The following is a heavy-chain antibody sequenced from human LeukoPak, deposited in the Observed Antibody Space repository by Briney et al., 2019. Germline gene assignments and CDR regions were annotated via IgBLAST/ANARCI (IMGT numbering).Heavy chain of an antibody. CDR2: VYYSGST. CDR1: GGSVSSATYY. J-gene: IGHJ1*01. D-gene: IGHD1-26*01. Sequence: SETLSLTCTVSGGSVSSATYYWSWIRQPPGKGLEWIGYVYYSGSTKYNSSFKSRVTISLDTSKNQFSLKLTSVTAADTALYYCARDVLLPYYWGYFQHWGQGTLVTVSS. CDR3: ARDVLLPYYWGYFQH. V-gene: IGHV4-61*01.